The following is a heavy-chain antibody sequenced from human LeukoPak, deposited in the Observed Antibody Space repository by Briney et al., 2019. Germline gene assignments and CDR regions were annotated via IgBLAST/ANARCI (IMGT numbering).Heavy chain of an antibody. V-gene: IGHV1-3*01. CDR1: GYTFTSYA. D-gene: IGHD6-19*01. CDR3: ASQPPAVAGTHPFDY. CDR2: INAGNGNT. Sequence: ASVKVSCKASGYTFTSYAMHWVRQAPGRRLEWMGWINAGNGNTKYSQKFQGRVTITRDTSASTAYMELSSLRSEDTAVYYCASQPPAVAGTHPFDYWGQGTLVTVSS. J-gene: IGHJ4*02.